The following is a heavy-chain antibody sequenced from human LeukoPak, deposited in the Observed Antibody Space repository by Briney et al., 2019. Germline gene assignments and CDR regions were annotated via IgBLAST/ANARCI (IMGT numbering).Heavy chain of an antibody. V-gene: IGHV1-2*02. CDR1: GYTFTDYY. D-gene: IGHD1-26*01. CDR3: ARDDIVGATEFDY. J-gene: IGHJ4*02. Sequence: GASVKVSCKASGYTFTDYYIHWVRQAPGQGLEWMGWLNPNSGDTNYAQRFQGRVTMTSDTSTKTAYMDLSRLTSDETAMYYCARDDIVGATEFDYWGQGTLVTVSS. CDR2: LNPNSGDT.